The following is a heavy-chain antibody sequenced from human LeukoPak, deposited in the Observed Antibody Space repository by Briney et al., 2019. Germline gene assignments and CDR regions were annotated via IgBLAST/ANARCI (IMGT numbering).Heavy chain of an antibody. D-gene: IGHD3-22*01. V-gene: IGHV4-31*03. J-gene: IGHJ3*02. CDR1: GGSIRSGAYF. Sequence: SRTLSLTCTVSGGSIRSGAYFWSWIRQRPGKGLEWIGYIHYSGSAYYNPSLKSRITVSVDTTKNQFSLKLSSVTAADTAVYYCARERDSNYYDSRGYSDAFDIWGQGTMVTVSS. CDR3: ARERDSNYYDSRGYSDAFDI. CDR2: IHYSGSA.